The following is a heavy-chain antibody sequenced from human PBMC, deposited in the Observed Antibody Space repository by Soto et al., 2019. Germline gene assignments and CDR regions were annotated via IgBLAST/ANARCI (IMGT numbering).Heavy chain of an antibody. D-gene: IGHD3-22*01. Sequence: QVQLVQSGADVKKPGASVKVSCEASDYIFTRYGITWVRQAPGQGLEWMGWISAYNGNTNYAQKLQGRITMTTDTATRRAYRKLRRLRSADTAVYYCARDQVSYDSSAYRGGDYWGQGTLGTVSS. CDR1: DYIFTRYG. J-gene: IGHJ4*02. V-gene: IGHV1-18*01. CDR3: ARDQVSYDSSAYRGGDY. CDR2: ISAYNGNT.